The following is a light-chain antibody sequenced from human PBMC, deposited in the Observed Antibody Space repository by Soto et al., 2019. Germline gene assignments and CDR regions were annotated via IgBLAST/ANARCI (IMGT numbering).Light chain of an antibody. CDR3: QQYCGSRFYT. Sequence: DIVMTQSPASLAVSLGERATINCKSSQSVFYSSNNKNYLAWYQQKPGQPPKLLIYWASTRESGVPDRFSGSGSGTDFPLTLSSLQAEDVALYYCQQYCGSRFYTFGQGTKLEIK. V-gene: IGKV4-1*01. J-gene: IGKJ2*01. CDR1: QSVFYSSNNKNY. CDR2: WAS.